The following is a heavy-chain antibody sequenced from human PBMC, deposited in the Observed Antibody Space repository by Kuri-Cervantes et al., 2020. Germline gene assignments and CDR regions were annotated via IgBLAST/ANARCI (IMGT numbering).Heavy chain of an antibody. V-gene: IGHV4-39*07. J-gene: IGHJ5*02. CDR3: ARAANSRGYCSGGSCYWAYWFDP. Sequence: SETLSLTCTVSGGSISSSSYYWGWIRQPPGKGLEWIGEINHSGSTNYNPSLKSRVTISVDTSKNQFSLKLSSVTAADTAVYYCARAANSRGYCSGGSCYWAYWFDPWGQGTLVTVSS. D-gene: IGHD2-15*01. CDR1: GGSISSSSYY. CDR2: INHSGST.